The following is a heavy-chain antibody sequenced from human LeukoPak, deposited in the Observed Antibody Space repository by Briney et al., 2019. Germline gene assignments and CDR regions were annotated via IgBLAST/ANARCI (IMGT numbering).Heavy chain of an antibody. D-gene: IGHD3-22*01. CDR2: IGTGGDT. J-gene: IGHJ3*02. CDR3: ARDLVGCLGLYYYDSSAYQGAFDI. V-gene: IGHV3-47*02. Sequence: KSGGSLRLSCAASGFAFSSYVLHWVRRAPGKGPEWVSAIGTGGDTYYADSVMGRFTISRDNAKKSLYLQMNSLIAEDMVVYYCARDLVGCLGLYYYDSSAYQGAFDIWGQGTMVTVSS. CDR1: GFAFSSYV.